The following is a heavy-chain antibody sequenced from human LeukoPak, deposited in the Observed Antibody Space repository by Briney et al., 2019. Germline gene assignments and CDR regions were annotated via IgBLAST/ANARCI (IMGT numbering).Heavy chain of an antibody. J-gene: IGHJ5*02. CDR1: GYTFTSYA. V-gene: IGHV1-3*01. D-gene: IGHD3-16*02. Sequence: GASVKVSCKASGYTFTSYAMHWVRQAPGQRLEWMGWINAGNGNTKYSQKFQGRVTITRDTSASTAYMELSSLRSDDTAVYYCARDGAAASLKRLSRPNDWFDPWGQGTLVTVSS. CDR3: ARDGAAASLKRLSRPNDWFDP. CDR2: INAGNGNT.